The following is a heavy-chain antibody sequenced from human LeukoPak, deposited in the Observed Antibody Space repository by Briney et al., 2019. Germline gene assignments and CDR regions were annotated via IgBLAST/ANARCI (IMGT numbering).Heavy chain of an antibody. CDR3: ARVNIVATIGYYYYGMDV. V-gene: IGHV3-48*03. D-gene: IGHD5-12*01. CDR2: FSSSGSTI. CDR1: GFTFISYE. Sequence: GGSLRLSCAASGFTFISYEMNWVRQAPGEGLGWVSYFSSSGSTIYYADSVKGRFTISRDNAKNSLYLQMNRLRAEDTAVYYCARVNIVATIGYYYYGMDVWGQGTTVTVSS. J-gene: IGHJ6*02.